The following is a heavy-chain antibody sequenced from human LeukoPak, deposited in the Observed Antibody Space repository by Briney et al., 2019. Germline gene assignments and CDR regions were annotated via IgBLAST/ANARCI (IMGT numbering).Heavy chain of an antibody. J-gene: IGHJ4*02. CDR1: GCTFSSYA. Sequence: PGGSLRLSCAASGCTFSSYAMSWVRQAPGKGLEWVSAISGSGGSTYYADSVKGRFTISRDNSKNTLYLQMNSLRAEDTAVYYCANGGAVFRLSYWGQGTLVTVSS. V-gene: IGHV3-23*01. CDR3: ANGGAVFRLSY. CDR2: ISGSGGST. D-gene: IGHD3-3*01.